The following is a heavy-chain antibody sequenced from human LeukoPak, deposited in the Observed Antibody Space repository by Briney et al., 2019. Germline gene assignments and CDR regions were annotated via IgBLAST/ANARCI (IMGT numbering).Heavy chain of an antibody. D-gene: IGHD1-26*01. Sequence: PSETLSLTCTVSGGSISSSSYYWGWIRQPPGKGLEWIGSISYSGNTYYNPSLKSRVTISVDPSKNQFSLKLTSVTAADTAVYYCARLYSGSYLGYFDYWGQGTLVSVSS. J-gene: IGHJ4*02. CDR1: GGSISSSSYY. CDR3: ARLYSGSYLGYFDY. CDR2: ISYSGNT. V-gene: IGHV4-39*01.